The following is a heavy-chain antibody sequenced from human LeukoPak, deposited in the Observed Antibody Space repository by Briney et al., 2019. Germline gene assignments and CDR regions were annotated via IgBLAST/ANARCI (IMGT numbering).Heavy chain of an antibody. V-gene: IGHV3-48*04. CDR1: GFTFSSYS. CDR2: ISSSGSTI. CDR3: ASLLGYCSSTSCSTHDY. J-gene: IGHJ4*02. D-gene: IGHD2-2*02. Sequence: GGSLRLSCAASGFTFSSYSMNWVRQAPGKGLEWVSYISSSGSTIYYADSVKGRFTISRDNAKNSLYLQMNSLRAEDTAVYYCASLLGYCSSTSCSTHDYWGQGTLVTVPS.